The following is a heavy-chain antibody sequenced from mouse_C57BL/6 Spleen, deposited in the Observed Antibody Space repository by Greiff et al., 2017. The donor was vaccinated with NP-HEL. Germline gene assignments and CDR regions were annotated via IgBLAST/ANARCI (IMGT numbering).Heavy chain of an antibody. Sequence: EVKLMESGPELVKPGASVKISCKASGYSFTGYYMNWVKQSPEKSLEWIGEFNPSTGGTTYNQKFKAKATLTVDKSSSKAYMQLKSLTTEDSAVYYCARGSGTGEFAYWGQGTLVTVSA. CDR1: GYSFTGYY. J-gene: IGHJ3*01. V-gene: IGHV1-42*01. CDR3: ARGSGTGEFAY. CDR2: FNPSTGGT. D-gene: IGHD3-1*01.